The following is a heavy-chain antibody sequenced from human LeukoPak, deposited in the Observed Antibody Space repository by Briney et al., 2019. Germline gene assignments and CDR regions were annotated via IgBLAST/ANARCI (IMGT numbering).Heavy chain of an antibody. CDR3: AKDDAWLRFGE. V-gene: IGHV3-23*01. D-gene: IGHD3-10*01. CDR2: ISGSGGST. J-gene: IGHJ4*02. Sequence: GGSLRLSCAASGFTFSSYAMSWVRQAPGKGLEWVSAISGSGGSTYYADSVKGRFTISRDNSKNTLYLEVISLTAEDTAVYYCAKDDAWLRFGEWSQGTLVTVSS. CDR1: GFTFSSYA.